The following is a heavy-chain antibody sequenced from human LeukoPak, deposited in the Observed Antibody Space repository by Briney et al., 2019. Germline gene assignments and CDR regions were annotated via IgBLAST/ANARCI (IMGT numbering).Heavy chain of an antibody. Sequence: SQTLSLTCAISGDSVSSNSAAWNWIRQSPSRGLEWLGRTYYRSKWYNDYAVSVKSRITINPDTSKNQFSLQLNSVTPEDTAVYYCAGGPDYGDHEHFDYWGQGTLVTVSS. J-gene: IGHJ4*02. CDR2: TYYRSKWYN. D-gene: IGHD4-17*01. V-gene: IGHV6-1*01. CDR3: AGGPDYGDHEHFDY. CDR1: GDSVSSNSAA.